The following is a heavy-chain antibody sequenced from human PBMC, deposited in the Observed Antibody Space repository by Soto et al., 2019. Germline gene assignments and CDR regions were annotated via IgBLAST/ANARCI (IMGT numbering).Heavy chain of an antibody. Sequence: GESLKISCKGSGYTFTDFWIAWVRQMPGKGLEWMGLVYPDDSDTRYSPSLQGQVTISADKSISTAYLQWRSLKASDTAMYYCARRDYYDSTAYSYWGQGTLVTVSS. D-gene: IGHD3-22*01. CDR3: ARRDYYDSTAYSY. CDR1: GYTFTDFW. CDR2: VYPDDSDT. J-gene: IGHJ4*02. V-gene: IGHV5-51*01.